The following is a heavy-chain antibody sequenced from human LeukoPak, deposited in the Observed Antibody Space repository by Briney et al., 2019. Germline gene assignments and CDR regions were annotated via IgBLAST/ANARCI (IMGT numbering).Heavy chain of an antibody. Sequence: ASVKVSCKASGYTFTRYDINWVRQATGQGLEWMGWMNPNSGNTGYAQKFQGRVTMTRNTSISTAYMELSSLRSEDTAVYYCARAIDLMVTTPNYWGQGTLVTVSS. D-gene: IGHD2-8*01. CDR2: MNPNSGNT. CDR1: GYTFTRYD. CDR3: ARAIDLMVTTPNY. V-gene: IGHV1-8*01. J-gene: IGHJ4*02.